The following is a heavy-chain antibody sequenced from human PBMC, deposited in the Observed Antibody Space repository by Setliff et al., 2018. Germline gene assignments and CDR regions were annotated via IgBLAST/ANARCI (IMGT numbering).Heavy chain of an antibody. CDR2: MYYSGST. J-gene: IGHJ4*02. Sequence: PSETLSLTCTVSGGSISSYYWSWIRQPPGKGLEWIGYMYYSGSTNYNPSLTSRVTISVDTSENKFSLKLRSVTAADTAVYYCARIVAGKVSLDYWGQGTLVTVSS. CDR3: ARIVAGKVSLDY. D-gene: IGHD6-19*01. V-gene: IGHV4-59*01. CDR1: GGSISSYY.